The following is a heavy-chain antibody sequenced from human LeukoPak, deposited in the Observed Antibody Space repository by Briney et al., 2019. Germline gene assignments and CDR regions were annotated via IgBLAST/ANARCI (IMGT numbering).Heavy chain of an antibody. CDR2: ISSSSSYT. D-gene: IGHD3-22*01. Sequence: GGSLRLSCAASGFTFSSYSMNWVRQAPGKGLEWVSSISSSSSYTYYADSVKGRFTISRDNAKNSLYLQMSSLRAEDTAVYYCARFSSSYYDSSGADYWGQGTLVTVSS. V-gene: IGHV3-21*01. CDR3: ARFSSSYYDSSGADY. CDR1: GFTFSSYS. J-gene: IGHJ4*02.